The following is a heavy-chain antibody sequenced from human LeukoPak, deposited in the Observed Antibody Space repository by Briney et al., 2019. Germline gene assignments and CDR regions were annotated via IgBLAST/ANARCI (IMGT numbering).Heavy chain of an antibody. V-gene: IGHV3-30-3*01. Sequence: GGSLGLSCAASGFTFSSYAMHWVRQALGKGLEWVAVISYDGSNKYYADSVKGRFTISRDNSKNTLYLQMNSLRAGDTAVYYCASNYDSSGYGHDYWGQGTLVTVSS. CDR3: ASNYDSSGYGHDY. CDR1: GFTFSSYA. D-gene: IGHD3-22*01. J-gene: IGHJ4*02. CDR2: ISYDGSNK.